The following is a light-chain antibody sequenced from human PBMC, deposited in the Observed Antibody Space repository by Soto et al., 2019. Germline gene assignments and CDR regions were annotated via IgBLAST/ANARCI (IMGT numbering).Light chain of an antibody. V-gene: IGKV3-15*01. J-gene: IGKJ4*01. CDR2: DTS. CDR1: QGIGDT. CDR3: QHYVNWPLT. Sequence: EIVMTQSPAPLSVSPWDGATLSCRASQGIGDTLAWYQQKPGQTPRLLIYDTSIRATGVPARFSGSRSGAEFTLTISSLQSEDFAVYYCQHYVNWPLTFGGGTKVESK.